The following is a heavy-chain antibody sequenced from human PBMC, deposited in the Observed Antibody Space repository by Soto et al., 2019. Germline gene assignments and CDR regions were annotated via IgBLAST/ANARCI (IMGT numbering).Heavy chain of an antibody. Sequence: SETLSLTCTVSGGSISSYYWSWIRQPPGKGLEWIGYIYYSGSTNYNPSLKSRVTISVDTSKNQFSLKLSSVTAADTAVYYCARVKGGGQITFGGVIVRFDAFDIWGQGTMVTVSS. CDR1: GGSISSYY. J-gene: IGHJ3*02. V-gene: IGHV4-59*01. CDR3: ARVKGGGQITFGGVIVRFDAFDI. D-gene: IGHD3-16*02. CDR2: IYYSGST.